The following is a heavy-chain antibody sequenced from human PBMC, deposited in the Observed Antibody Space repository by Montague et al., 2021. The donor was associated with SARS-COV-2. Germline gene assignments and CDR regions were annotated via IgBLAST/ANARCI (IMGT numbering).Heavy chain of an antibody. CDR3: ARDRFDFGAGRQGTIDF. Sequence: SETLSLTCTVSGDSITNHYWSWIRQPPGKGLEWIGRMHFTGKTNFNPFLSSRLTISVDTSKNQFSLKLTSVTAADTAIYFCARDRFDFGAGRQGTIDFWGQGTLVTVSS. J-gene: IGHJ4*02. CDR1: GDSITNHY. CDR2: MHFTGKT. V-gene: IGHV4-4*07. D-gene: IGHD3-10*01.